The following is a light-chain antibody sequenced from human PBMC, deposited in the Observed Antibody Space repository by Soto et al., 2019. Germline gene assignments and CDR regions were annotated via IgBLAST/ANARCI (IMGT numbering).Light chain of an antibody. CDR1: SSDVGGYNY. CDR2: DVR. CDR3: SSYTTISTYV. J-gene: IGLJ1*01. Sequence: QSVLTQPASVSGSPGQSITISCTGTSSDVGGYNYVSWYQQHPGKAPKLMIYDVRNRPSGVSNRFSGSKSVNTASLTISGLQAEDEADYYCSSYTTISTYVFGTGNKLTVL. V-gene: IGLV2-14*01.